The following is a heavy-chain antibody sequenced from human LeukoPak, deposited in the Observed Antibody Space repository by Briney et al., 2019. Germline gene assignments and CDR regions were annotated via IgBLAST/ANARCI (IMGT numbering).Heavy chain of an antibody. CDR1: GYTFTSYG. Sequence: SVKVSCKASGYTFTSYGISWVRQAPGQGLEWMGGIIPFFGTGNYAQKFQGRVTITTDESTSTAYMELSSLRSEDTAIYYCARGGDSPSGTSGWYYCVYWGQGTLVTVSS. V-gene: IGHV1-69*05. CDR3: ARGGDSPSGTSGWYYCVY. J-gene: IGHJ4*02. CDR2: IIPFFGTG. D-gene: IGHD6-19*01.